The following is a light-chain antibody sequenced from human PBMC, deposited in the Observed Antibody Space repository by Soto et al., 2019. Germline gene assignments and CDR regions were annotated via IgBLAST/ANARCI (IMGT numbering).Light chain of an antibody. CDR2: GAS. J-gene: IGKJ2*01. V-gene: IGKV3-20*01. Sequence: EIVLTQSPGTLSLSPGERATLSCRASQSLASSYLAWYQQRPGQAPRLLIYGASRRATGVPNRFSGSGSGTDFTLTITRLEPEDFAVYYCQQYPGYTFGQGTNLEIK. CDR3: QQYPGYT. CDR1: QSLASSY.